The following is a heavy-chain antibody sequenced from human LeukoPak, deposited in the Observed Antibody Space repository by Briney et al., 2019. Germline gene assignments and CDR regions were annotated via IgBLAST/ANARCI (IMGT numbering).Heavy chain of an antibody. J-gene: IGHJ4*02. V-gene: IGHV1-69*13. CDR3: ARGRNCGGDCYQYYFDY. Sequence: ASVKVSCKASGGTFSSHAISWVRQAPGQGLEWMGGIIPIFGTANYAQKFQGRVTITADESTSTAYMELSSLRSKDTAVYYCARGRNCGGDCYQYYFDYWGQGTLVTVSS. CDR1: GGTFSSHA. CDR2: IIPIFGTA. D-gene: IGHD2-21*02.